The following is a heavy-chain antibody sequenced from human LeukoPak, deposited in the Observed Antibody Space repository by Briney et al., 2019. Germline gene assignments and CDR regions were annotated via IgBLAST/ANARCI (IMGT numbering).Heavy chain of an antibody. D-gene: IGHD2-15*01. Sequence: GGSLRLSCAASGFTFSSYAMSWVRQAPGKGLEWVSAIIGIGGSTYYADSVKGRFTISRDNSKNTLYLQMNSLRAEDTAVYYCARSIVVVVAAIGYWGQGTLVTASS. V-gene: IGHV3-23*01. CDR3: ARSIVVVVAAIGY. CDR1: GFTFSSYA. CDR2: IIGIGGST. J-gene: IGHJ4*02.